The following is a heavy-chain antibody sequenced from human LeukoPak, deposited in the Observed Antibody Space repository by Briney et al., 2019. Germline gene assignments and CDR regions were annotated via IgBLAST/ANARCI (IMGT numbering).Heavy chain of an antibody. V-gene: IGHV1-69*05. CDR3: ARGGADYYDSSGYYRVGAFDI. CDR2: IIPIFGTA. CDR1: GGTFSSYA. J-gene: IGHJ3*02. Sequence: SVKVSCKASGGTFSSYAISWVRQAPGQGLKWMGRIIPIFGTANYAQKFQGRVTITTDESTSTAYMELSSLRSEDTAVYYCARGGADYYDSSGYYRVGAFDIWGQGTMVTVSS. D-gene: IGHD3-22*01.